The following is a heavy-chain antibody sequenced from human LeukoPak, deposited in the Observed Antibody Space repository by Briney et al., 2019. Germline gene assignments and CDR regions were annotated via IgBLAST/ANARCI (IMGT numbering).Heavy chain of an antibody. Sequence: PSETLSLTCTVSGGSISSSRYYWSWIRQPAGKGLEWIGRIYTSGSTNYNPSLKSRVTISVDTSENQFSLKLNSVTAADTAVYYCARDRGSYSGYATGDYFDYWGQGTLVTVSS. CDR1: GGSISSSRYY. CDR3: ARDRGSYSGYATGDYFDY. CDR2: IYTSGST. J-gene: IGHJ4*02. V-gene: IGHV4-61*02. D-gene: IGHD5-12*01.